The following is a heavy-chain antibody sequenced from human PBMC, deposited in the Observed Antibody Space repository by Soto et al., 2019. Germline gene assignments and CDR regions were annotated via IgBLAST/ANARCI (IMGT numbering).Heavy chain of an antibody. CDR2: IRTSSSHI. CDR3: ASSHYDIRRCFEP. CDR1: RLTFSSYS. J-gene: IGHJ5*02. D-gene: IGHD3-9*01. Sequence: GGSLRLSCADSRLTFSSYSLHWVRQAPGEGLERVSSIRTSSSHIYYADSVKSRFTDSRDDDTQTQMQQSNGRRDEDTAEYYAASSHYDIRRCFEPWGQGTLVTVSS. V-gene: IGHV3-21*01.